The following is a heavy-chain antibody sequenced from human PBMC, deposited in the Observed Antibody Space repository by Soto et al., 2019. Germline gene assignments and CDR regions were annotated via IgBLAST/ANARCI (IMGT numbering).Heavy chain of an antibody. Sequence: VASVKVSCKASGYTFTSYCISWVRQAPGQGLEWMGWISAYNGNTNYAQKLQGRVTMTTDTSTSTAYMELRSLRSDDTAVYYCARGGGSSSSTGDYYYYYGMDVWGQGTTVTVSS. CDR1: GYTFTSYC. CDR2: ISAYNGNT. V-gene: IGHV1-18*04. CDR3: ARGGGSSSSTGDYYYYYGMDV. D-gene: IGHD6-6*01. J-gene: IGHJ6*02.